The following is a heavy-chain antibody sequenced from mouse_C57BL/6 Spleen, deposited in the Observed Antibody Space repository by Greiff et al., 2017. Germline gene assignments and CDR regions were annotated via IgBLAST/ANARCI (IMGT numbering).Heavy chain of an antibody. D-gene: IGHD1-2*01. J-gene: IGHJ1*03. CDR1: GFTFSDYG. CDR2: ISSGSSTI. V-gene: IGHV5-17*01. CDR3: ARKVTTANWYFDV. Sequence: EVKLQESGGGLVKPGGSLKLSCAASGFTFSDYGMHWVRQAPEKGLEWVAYISSGSSTIYYADTVKGRFTISRDNAKNTLFLQMTSLRSEDTAMYYCARKVTTANWYFDVWGTGTTVTVSS.